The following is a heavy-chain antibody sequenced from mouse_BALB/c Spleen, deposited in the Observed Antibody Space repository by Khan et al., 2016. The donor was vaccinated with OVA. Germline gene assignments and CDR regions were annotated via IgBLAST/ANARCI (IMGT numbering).Heavy chain of an antibody. D-gene: IGHD2-3*01. V-gene: IGHV3-2*02. J-gene: IGHJ4*01. Sequence: EVQLQESGPGLVKPSQSLSLTCTVTGYSITSDYAWNWIRQFPGNKLEWMGYISYSGSTNYNPSLKSRISITRDTSKNQFFLQLNSVTTEDTATYYCARDGSRYNYAMDYWGQGTPGTVSS. CDR1: GYSITSDYA. CDR2: ISYSGST. CDR3: ARDGSRYNYAMDY.